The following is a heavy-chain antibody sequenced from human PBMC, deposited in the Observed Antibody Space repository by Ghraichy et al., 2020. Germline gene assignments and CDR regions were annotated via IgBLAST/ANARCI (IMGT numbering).Heavy chain of an antibody. D-gene: IGHD3-16*01. V-gene: IGHV3-48*02. J-gene: IGHJ4*02. CDR1: GFTFSSYN. CDR3: APGEPVDY. Sequence: GESLNISCVASGFTFSSYNMNWVRQAPGKGLEWVSYISTSSNTIYYADSVKGRFTISRDNAKKSLYLQMNSLRDEDTAVYYCAPGEPVDYWGQGTLVTVSS. CDR2: ISTSSNTI.